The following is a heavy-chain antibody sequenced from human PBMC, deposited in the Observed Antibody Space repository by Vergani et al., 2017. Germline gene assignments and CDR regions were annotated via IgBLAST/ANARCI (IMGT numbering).Heavy chain of an antibody. CDR3: ARDMLNGSGSYYNWFDP. CDR1: GFTFSSYG. V-gene: IGHV3-33*01. Sequence: QVQLVESGGGVVQPGRSLRLSCAASGFTFSSYGMHWVRQAPGKGLEWVAVIWYDGSNKYYADSVKGRFTISRDNSKNTLYLQMNSLRAEDTAVYYCARDMLNGSGSYYNWFDPWGQGTLVTVSS. D-gene: IGHD3-10*01. CDR2: IWYDGSNK. J-gene: IGHJ5*02.